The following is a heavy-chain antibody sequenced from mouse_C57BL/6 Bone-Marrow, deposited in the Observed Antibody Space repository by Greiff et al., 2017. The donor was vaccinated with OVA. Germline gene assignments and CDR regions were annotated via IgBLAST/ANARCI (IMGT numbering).Heavy chain of an antibody. Sequence: QVQLQQSGAELVMPGASVKLSCKASGYTFTSYWMHWVKQRPGQGLEWIGEIDPSDSYTNYNQKFKGKSTLTVDKSSSTAYMQLSSLTSEDSAVYYCATTVVAHYFDYWGQGTTLTVSS. CDR1: GYTFTSYW. CDR2: IDPSDSYT. CDR3: ATTVVAHYFDY. J-gene: IGHJ2*01. D-gene: IGHD1-1*01. V-gene: IGHV1-69*01.